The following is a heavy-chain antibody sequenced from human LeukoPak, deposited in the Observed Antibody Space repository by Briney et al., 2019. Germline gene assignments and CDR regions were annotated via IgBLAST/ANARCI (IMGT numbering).Heavy chain of an antibody. CDR1: GFTFSTYG. D-gene: IGHD2-2*01. Sequence: GGSLRLSCAASGFTFSTYGMHWVRQAPGKGLMWVSLISTDGKSTRYAESVKGRFTISRDNAKNALYLQMDILRVEDTALYFCVRDYQFIQEVWGQGTTVTVSS. CDR2: ISTDGKST. V-gene: IGHV3-74*01. J-gene: IGHJ6*02. CDR3: VRDYQFIQEV.